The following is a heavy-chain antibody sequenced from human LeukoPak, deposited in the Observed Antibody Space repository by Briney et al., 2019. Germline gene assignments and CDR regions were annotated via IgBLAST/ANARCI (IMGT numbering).Heavy chain of an antibody. CDR3: AKDRPNYYGSNGHYYRRDGDY. CDR1: GFTFGIYA. Sequence: TGGSLRLXCAASGFTFGIYAMSWVRQAPGKGLQWVSSITSSGDGTYYADSVKGRFTISRDNSENMLYLQMNSLRVEDTAVYFCAKDRPNYYGSNGHYYRRDGDYWGQGTLVTVSS. CDR2: ITSSGDGT. D-gene: IGHD3-22*01. J-gene: IGHJ4*02. V-gene: IGHV3-23*01.